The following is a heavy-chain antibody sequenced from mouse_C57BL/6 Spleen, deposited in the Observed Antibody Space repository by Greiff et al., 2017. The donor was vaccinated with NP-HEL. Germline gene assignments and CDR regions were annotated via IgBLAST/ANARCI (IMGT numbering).Heavy chain of an antibody. CDR2: ISYDGSN. V-gene: IGHV3-6*01. CDR3: AREEGYYGDRHAMDY. D-gene: IGHD2-1*01. CDR1: GYSITSGYY. J-gene: IGHJ4*01. Sequence: EVQLVESGPGLVKPSQSLSLTCSVTGYSITSGYYWNWIRQFPGNKLEWMGYISYDGSNNYNPSLKNRISITRDTSKNQFFLKLNSVTTEDTATYYCAREEGYYGDRHAMDYWGQGTSVTVSS.